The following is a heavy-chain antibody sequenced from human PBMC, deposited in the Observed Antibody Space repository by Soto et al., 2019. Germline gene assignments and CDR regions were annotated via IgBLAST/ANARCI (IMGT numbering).Heavy chain of an antibody. Sequence: EVQLLESGGGLVQPGGSLRLSCAASGFTFSSYAMSWVRQAPGKGLEWVSAISGSGGSTYYADSVKGRFTISRDNSKNPLYLQMNSLRAEDTAVYYCAKAAITMVRGVIIDYYYYYMDVWGKGTTVTVSS. J-gene: IGHJ6*03. D-gene: IGHD3-10*01. CDR2: ISGSGGST. V-gene: IGHV3-23*01. CDR3: AKAAITMVRGVIIDYYYYYMDV. CDR1: GFTFSSYA.